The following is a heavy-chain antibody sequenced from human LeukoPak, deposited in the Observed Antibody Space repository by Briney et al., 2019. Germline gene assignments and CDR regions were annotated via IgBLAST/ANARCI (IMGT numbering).Heavy chain of an antibody. Sequence: GESLKISCKGSGYSFTSYWIGWVRQMPGKGLEWMGIIYPGDSDTRYSPSFQGQVTISADKSISTAYLQWSSLKASDTAMYYCARHRQWSQPVKAFDIWGQGTMVTVSS. V-gene: IGHV5-51*01. D-gene: IGHD1-14*01. CDR2: IYPGDSDT. J-gene: IGHJ3*02. CDR1: GYSFTSYW. CDR3: ARHRQWSQPVKAFDI.